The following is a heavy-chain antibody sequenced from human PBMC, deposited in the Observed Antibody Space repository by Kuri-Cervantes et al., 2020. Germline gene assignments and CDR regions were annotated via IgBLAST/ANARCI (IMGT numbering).Heavy chain of an antibody. J-gene: IGHJ5*02. D-gene: IGHD3-16*01. CDR2: IYYSGST. CDR1: GGSISSSIYY. CDR3: ASSLRHGPFPDP. V-gene: IGHV4-31*03. Sequence: SETLSLTCSVSGGSISSSIYYWGWIRQHPGKGLEWIGYIYYSGSTYYNPSLKSRVTISVDTSKNQFSLKLSSVTAADTAVYYCASSLRHGPFPDPWGQGTLVTVSS.